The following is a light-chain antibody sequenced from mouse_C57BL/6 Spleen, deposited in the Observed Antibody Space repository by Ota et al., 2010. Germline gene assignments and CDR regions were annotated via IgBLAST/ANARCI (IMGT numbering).Light chain of an antibody. Sequence: DIVMTQSQKFMSTSVGDRVSVTCKASQNVGTNVAWYQQKPGQSPKALIYSASYRYSGVPDRFTGSGSGTDFTLTISNVQSEDLAEYFCQQYNSYPLMFGGGTKLELK. CDR1: QNVGTN. J-gene: IGKJ5*01. CDR2: SAS. CDR3: QQYNSYPLM. V-gene: IGKV6-15*01.